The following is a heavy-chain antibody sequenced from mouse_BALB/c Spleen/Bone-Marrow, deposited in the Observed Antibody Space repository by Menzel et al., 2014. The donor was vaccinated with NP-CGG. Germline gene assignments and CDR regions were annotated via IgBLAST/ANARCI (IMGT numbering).Heavy chain of an antibody. CDR3: ARRLTGTLYFDY. D-gene: IGHD4-1*01. Sequence: QVQLQQPGAELVRPGTSVKVSCKASGYAFTNYLIEWVKQRPGQGLEWIGVINPGSGATNYNENFKGKATLTADKSSSTPYMQLSNLTSDDSAVYFCARRLTGTLYFDYWGQGTTLTVSS. CDR2: INPGSGAT. CDR1: GYAFTNYL. J-gene: IGHJ2*01. V-gene: IGHV1-54*03.